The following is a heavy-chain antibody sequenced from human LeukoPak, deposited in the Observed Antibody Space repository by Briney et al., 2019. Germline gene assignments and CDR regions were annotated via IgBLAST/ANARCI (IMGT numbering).Heavy chain of an antibody. D-gene: IGHD3-22*01. V-gene: IGHV6-1*01. J-gene: IGHJ5*02. CDR1: GDSVSSNSAA. Sequence: PSQTLSLTCAISGDSVSSNSAAWNWSRQSPSRGLEWLGRTYYRSKWYNDYAVSVKSRITINPDTSKNQFSLQLNSVTPEDTAVYYCARKHDSRFNWFDPWGQGTLVTVSS. CDR3: ARKHDSRFNWFDP. CDR2: TYYRSKWYN.